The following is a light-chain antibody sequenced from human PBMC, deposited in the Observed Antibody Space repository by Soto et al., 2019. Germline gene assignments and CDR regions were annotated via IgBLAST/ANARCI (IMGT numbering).Light chain of an antibody. J-gene: IGKJ5*01. V-gene: IGKV3D-20*01. CDR3: QQYGSSPIT. Sequence: EIILTQSPATLSLSPGERATLSCGASQSVSSSYVAWYQHRPGLALRLLIHDASSRATGIPDRFSGTKSGTDFTLTIRRLEPEDAAVYYCQQYGSSPITFGQGTRLEI. CDR2: DAS. CDR1: QSVSSSY.